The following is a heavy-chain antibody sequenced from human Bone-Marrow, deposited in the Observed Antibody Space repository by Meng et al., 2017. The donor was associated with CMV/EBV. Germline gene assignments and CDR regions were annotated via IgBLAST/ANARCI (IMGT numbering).Heavy chain of an antibody. CDR3: ARALGDGFNRHYYYYGTDI. CDR2: IIPIFGTA. CDR1: FSGYV. J-gene: IGHJ6*02. D-gene: IGHD5-24*01. Sequence: FSGYVSGWVQQAPGQGLEWMGGIIPIFGTANYAQKFQGRVTITTDESTSTAYMELSSLRSEDTAVYYCARALGDGFNRHYYYYGTDIWGQGTTVTVSS. V-gene: IGHV1-69*05.